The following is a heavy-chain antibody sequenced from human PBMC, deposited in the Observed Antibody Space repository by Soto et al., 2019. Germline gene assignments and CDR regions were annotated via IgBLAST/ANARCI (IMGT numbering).Heavy chain of an antibody. CDR2: IYYSGST. V-gene: IGHV4-30-4*01. D-gene: IGHD3-10*01. J-gene: IGHJ4*02. CDR1: GGSISSGDYY. Sequence: SETLSLTCTVSGGSISSGDYYWSWIRQPPGKGLEWIGYIYYSGSTYYNPSLKSRVTISVDTSRNQFSLKLSSVTAADTAVYYCARDFYGSGSWLLGYRGQGTLVTVSS. CDR3: ARDFYGSGSWLLGY.